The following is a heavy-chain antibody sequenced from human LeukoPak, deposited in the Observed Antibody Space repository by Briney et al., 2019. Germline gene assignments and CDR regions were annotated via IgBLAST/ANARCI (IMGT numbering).Heavy chain of an antibody. CDR1: GFTFNNNY. Sequence: TGGSLRLSCAASGFTFNNNYMTWVRQAPGKGLQWVSVIYRSGSTYYTDSVKGRFTISRDNSKDTLYLQMNSLRAEDTAVYYCARIASTNPYYYGMDIWGQGTTVTVSS. V-gene: IGHV3-53*01. D-gene: IGHD6-13*01. CDR3: ARIASTNPYYYGMDI. CDR2: IYRSGST. J-gene: IGHJ6*02.